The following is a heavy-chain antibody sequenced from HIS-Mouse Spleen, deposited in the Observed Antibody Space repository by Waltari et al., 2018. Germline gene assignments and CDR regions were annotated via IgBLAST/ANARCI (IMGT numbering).Heavy chain of an antibody. CDR3: ARGGIGQQLVQEYFQH. CDR1: GYTFTGYY. D-gene: IGHD6-13*01. Sequence: QVQLVQSGAEVKKPGASVKVSCKASGYTFTGYYMHWVRQAPGQGLEWMGWANPTGGGTNKGRKCKGRVTRTRDTSISTAYMELSRLRADDTAVYYCARGGIGQQLVQEYFQHWGQGTLVTVSS. CDR2: ANPTGGGT. V-gene: IGHV1-2*02. J-gene: IGHJ1*01.